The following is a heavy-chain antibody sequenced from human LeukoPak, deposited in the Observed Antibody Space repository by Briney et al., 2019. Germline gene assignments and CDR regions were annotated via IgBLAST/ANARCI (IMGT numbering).Heavy chain of an antibody. D-gene: IGHD1-26*01. J-gene: IGHJ6*03. CDR2: ISGSGGST. Sequence: GGSLRLSCAASGFTFSSYAMSWVRQAPGKGLEWVSAISGSGGSTYYADSVKGRFTISRDNSKNTLYLQMNNLRAEDTAVYYCAKRGIVRATSEGYYYYYMDVWGKGTTVTVSS. V-gene: IGHV3-23*01. CDR3: AKRGIVRATSEGYYYYYMDV. CDR1: GFTFSSYA.